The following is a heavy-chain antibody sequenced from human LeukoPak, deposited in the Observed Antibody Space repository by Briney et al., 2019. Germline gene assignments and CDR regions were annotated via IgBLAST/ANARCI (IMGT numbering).Heavy chain of an antibody. V-gene: IGHV4-59*01. Sequence: SETLSLTCTVSGGSISSYYWSWIRQPPGKGLEWIGHIYGSGSTNYNPSLKSRVTLSVDTSQNQFSLKLSSVTAADTAVYYCAREGTSGTHLNWFDPWGQGTLVTVSS. CDR3: AREGTSGTHLNWFDP. D-gene: IGHD1-1*01. CDR2: IYGSGST. J-gene: IGHJ5*02. CDR1: GGSISSYY.